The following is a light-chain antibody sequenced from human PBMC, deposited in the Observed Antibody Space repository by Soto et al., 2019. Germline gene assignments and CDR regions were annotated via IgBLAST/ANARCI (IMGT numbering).Light chain of an antibody. J-gene: IGLJ1*01. CDR2: DVG. CDR3: SSYISSSTAYV. V-gene: IGLV2-14*03. CDR1: SSYVGGQNY. Sequence: ALAQPSSVSGSPGQSVTLSCPGTSSYVGGQNYVSWYQQHPGKAPKLIISDVGNRPSGVSNRFSGSKSGNTASLTISGLQAEDEADYYCSSYISSSTAYVLGTGTKVTAL.